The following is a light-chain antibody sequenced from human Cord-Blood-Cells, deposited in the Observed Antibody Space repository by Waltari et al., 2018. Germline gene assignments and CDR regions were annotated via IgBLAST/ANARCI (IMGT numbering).Light chain of an antibody. V-gene: IGLV2-11*01. CDR3: CSYAGSYSYV. Sequence: QSAPTQHRSVSGSPGQTATISCTGSSSAVGGSNNVSGYQQHPGKAPKHMTYNVSKRPSGVPDRFSGSKSGNTASLTISGLQAEDEADYYCCSYAGSYSYVFGTGTKVTVL. CDR1: SSAVGGSNN. CDR2: NVS. J-gene: IGLJ1*01.